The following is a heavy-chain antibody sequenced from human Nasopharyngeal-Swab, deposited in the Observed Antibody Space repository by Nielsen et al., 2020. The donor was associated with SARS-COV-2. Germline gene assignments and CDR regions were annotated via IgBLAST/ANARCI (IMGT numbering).Heavy chain of an antibody. CDR1: GGSMRSYY. CDR3: AKVTGSYVG. Sequence: GSLRLSCTVSGGSMRSYYWSWIRQPPGKGLEWIGYIYYSGSTNYNPSLKSRVTISVDTSKNQFSLKLSSVTAADTAVYYCAKVTGSYVGWGQGTLVTVSS. J-gene: IGHJ4*02. V-gene: IGHV4-59*01. D-gene: IGHD1-26*01. CDR2: IYYSGST.